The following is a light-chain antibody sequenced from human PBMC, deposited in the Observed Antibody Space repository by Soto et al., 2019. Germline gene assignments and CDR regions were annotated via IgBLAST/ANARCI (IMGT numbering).Light chain of an antibody. CDR3: QQLLSYPIT. CDR1: QTVGRSY. J-gene: IGKJ5*01. V-gene: IGKV3-20*01. CDR2: GTS. Sequence: EIVLTQSPGIMYLSPGERATLSCRASQTVGRSYLAWYQQKPGQAPRLLIFGTSTRATGIPDRFSGSGSGTEFTLTISSLQPEDFATYYCQQLLSYPITFGQGTRLEIK.